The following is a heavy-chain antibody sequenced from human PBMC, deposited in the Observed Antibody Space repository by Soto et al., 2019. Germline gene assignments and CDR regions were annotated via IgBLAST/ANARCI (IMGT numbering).Heavy chain of an antibody. Sequence: SETLSLTCNVSGGSISGHYWSWVRQTPGKGLEWIGYIYYSGSTNYNPPLKSRVTISVDTSKNHFSLRLTSVTAADTAVYYCARGPYYDLIWNYYYMDVWGKGTTVTVSS. CDR2: IYYSGST. J-gene: IGHJ6*03. V-gene: IGHV4-59*08. CDR3: ARGPYYDLIWNYYYMDV. D-gene: IGHD3-16*01. CDR1: GGSISGHY.